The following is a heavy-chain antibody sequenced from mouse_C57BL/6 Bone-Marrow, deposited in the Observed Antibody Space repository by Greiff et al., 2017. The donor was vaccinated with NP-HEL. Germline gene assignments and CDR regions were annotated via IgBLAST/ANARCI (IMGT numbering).Heavy chain of an antibody. V-gene: IGHV1-18*01. D-gene: IGHD1-1*01. CDR2: INPNNGGT. CDR3: ERNTLIATKWGFAD. J-gene: IGHJ3*01. CDR1: GYTFTDYN. Sequence: EVQLQQSGPELVKPGASVKISCKASGYTFTDYNMDWVKQSPGKSLEWIGDINPNNGGTIYNEKFKGKATLTVDKSSSTAYMELRSLTSEDTAVYYCERNTLIATKWGFADWGQGTLVTVSA.